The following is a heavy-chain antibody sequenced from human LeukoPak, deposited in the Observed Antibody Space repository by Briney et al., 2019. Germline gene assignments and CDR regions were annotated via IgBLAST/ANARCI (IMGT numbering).Heavy chain of an antibody. J-gene: IGHJ4*02. V-gene: IGHV3-11*06. Sequence: PGGSLRLSCTASGFTFSDHYMTWIRQAPGKGLEWVSYISSSGSDTDYRGSVKGRFTISRDNAKKSLFLQMNSLRVEDTAVYYCARAFNWGRGTQVTVSS. CDR1: GFTFSDHY. CDR3: ARAFN. CDR2: ISSSGSDT.